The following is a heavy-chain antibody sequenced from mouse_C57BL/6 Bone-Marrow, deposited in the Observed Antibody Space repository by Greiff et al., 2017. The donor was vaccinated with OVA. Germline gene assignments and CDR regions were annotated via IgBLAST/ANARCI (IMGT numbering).Heavy chain of an antibody. Sequence: EVMLVESGGGLVKPGGSLKLSCAASGFTFSSYAMSWVRQTPEKRLEWVATISDGGSYTYYPDNVKGRFTISRDNAKNNLYQQMSHLKYEDTAMYYCARDDYYGLYAMDYWGQGTSVTVSS. J-gene: IGHJ4*01. CDR3: ARDDYYGLYAMDY. CDR2: ISDGGSYT. CDR1: GFTFSSYA. V-gene: IGHV5-4*01. D-gene: IGHD1-2*01.